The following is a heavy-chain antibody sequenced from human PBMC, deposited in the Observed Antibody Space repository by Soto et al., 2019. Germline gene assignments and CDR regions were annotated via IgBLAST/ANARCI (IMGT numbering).Heavy chain of an antibody. CDR1: GYSISSGYY. D-gene: IGHD3-22*01. J-gene: IGHJ4*02. CDR2: IYHSGST. CDR3: ARVNYDSRQYYFDY. Sequence: SETLSLTCAVSGYSISSGYYWGWIRQPPGKGLEWIGSIYHSGSTYYNPSLKSRVTISVDTSKNQFSLKLSSVTAADTAVYYCARVNYDSRQYYFDYWGQGTLVTVSS. V-gene: IGHV4-38-2*01.